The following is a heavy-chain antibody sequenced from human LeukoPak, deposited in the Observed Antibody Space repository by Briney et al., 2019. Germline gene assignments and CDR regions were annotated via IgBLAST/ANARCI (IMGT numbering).Heavy chain of an antibody. CDR1: GFTFSSYW. D-gene: IGHD2-21*02. J-gene: IGHJ4*02. V-gene: IGHV3-74*01. Sequence: GGSLRLSCAASGFTFSSYWMHWVRQAPGKGLVWVSRINSDGSSISYADSVKGRFTISRDNAKNTLYLQMNSLRAEDAAVYYCAVVVVTAIHAYWGQGTLVTVSS. CDR2: INSDGSSI. CDR3: AVVVVTAIHAY.